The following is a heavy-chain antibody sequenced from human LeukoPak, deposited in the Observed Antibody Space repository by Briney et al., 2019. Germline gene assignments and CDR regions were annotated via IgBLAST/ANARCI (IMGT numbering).Heavy chain of an antibody. J-gene: IGHJ6*02. V-gene: IGHV1-3*01. Sequence: EASVKVSCKASGYIFTNYAIQWVRQAPGQRLEWLGWFNPGNGDTRYSQRFQGRVTITSDASATTAYMELLSLTAEDTAVYYCSRDRWHCRVNCDSVYYYGLDVWGQGTTVTVSS. CDR3: SRDRWHCRVNCDSVYYYGLDV. CDR2: FNPGNGDT. D-gene: IGHD4-23*01. CDR1: GYIFTNYA.